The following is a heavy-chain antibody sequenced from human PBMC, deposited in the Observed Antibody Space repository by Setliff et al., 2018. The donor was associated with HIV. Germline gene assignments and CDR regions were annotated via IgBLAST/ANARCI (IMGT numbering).Heavy chain of an antibody. V-gene: IGHV1-8*01. CDR1: GYTFTNYD. J-gene: IGHJ4*02. D-gene: IGHD6-6*01. Sequence: GASVKVSCKASGYTFTNYDISWVRQAAGQGLEWMGWMNPNSGNTGYAQKFQGRVTLTRKTSISTAYIDLSSLRSADTAVYYCARGPAGRLVFLSYWGQGTLVTVSS. CDR3: ARGPAGRLVFLSY. CDR2: MNPNSGNT.